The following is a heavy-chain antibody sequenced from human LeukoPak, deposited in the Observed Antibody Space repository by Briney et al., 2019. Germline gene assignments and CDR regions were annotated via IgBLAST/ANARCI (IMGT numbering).Heavy chain of an antibody. CDR1: GYTFTSYG. D-gene: IGHD6-19*01. CDR3: ARDNALAVALDY. CDR2: ISGYSGNT. J-gene: IGHJ4*02. Sequence: ASVKVSCKASGYTFTSYGLSWVRQAPGQGLEWMGWISGYSGNTNYAQKLQGRVTMTADTSTSTAYMELRSLRSDDTAVYYCARDNALAVALDYWGQGTLATVSS. V-gene: IGHV1-18*01.